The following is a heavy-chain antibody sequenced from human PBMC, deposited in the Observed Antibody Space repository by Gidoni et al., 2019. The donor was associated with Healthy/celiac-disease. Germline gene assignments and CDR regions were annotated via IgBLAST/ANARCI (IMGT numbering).Heavy chain of an antibody. Sequence: QVQLVESGGGVVQPGRSLSLSCAASGFTFSSYGMHWVRQAPGKGLEWVAVISYDGSNKYYADSVKGRFTISRDNSKNTLYLQMNSLRAEDTAVYYCAKEGRGWTTVKSYGMDVWGQGTTVTVSS. CDR1: GFTFSSYG. CDR3: AKEGRGWTTVKSYGMDV. V-gene: IGHV3-30*18. D-gene: IGHD4-4*01. CDR2: ISYDGSNK. J-gene: IGHJ6*02.